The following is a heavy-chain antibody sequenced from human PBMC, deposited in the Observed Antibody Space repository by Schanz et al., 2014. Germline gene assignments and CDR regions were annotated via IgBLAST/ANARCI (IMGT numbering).Heavy chain of an antibody. V-gene: IGHV3-9*01. Sequence: EVQLVESGGGLVQPGKSLRLSCAASGFTFDKYAMHWVRQAPGKGLEWVSVISWNSGTIGYADSVKGRFTISSDSSKNTLYLQMSSLRADDTAVYYCAKAADWPVTRFDPWGQGTLVTDSS. CDR2: ISWNSGTI. CDR1: GFTFDKYA. J-gene: IGHJ5*02. CDR3: AKAADWPVTRFDP. D-gene: IGHD3-9*01.